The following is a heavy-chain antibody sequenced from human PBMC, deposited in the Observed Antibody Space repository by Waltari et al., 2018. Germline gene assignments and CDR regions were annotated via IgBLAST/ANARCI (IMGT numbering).Heavy chain of an antibody. CDR2: ISSSGSTI. V-gene: IGHV3-48*03. Sequence: EVQLVESGGGLVQPGGSLRLSCAASGLPFSSYEMNWVRQAPGKGLEWVSYISSSGSTIYYADSVKGRFTISRDNAKNSLYLQMNSLRAEDTAVYYCARDPDYDSTYWGQGTLVTVSS. J-gene: IGHJ4*02. CDR3: ARDPDYDSTY. D-gene: IGHD3-22*01. CDR1: GLPFSSYE.